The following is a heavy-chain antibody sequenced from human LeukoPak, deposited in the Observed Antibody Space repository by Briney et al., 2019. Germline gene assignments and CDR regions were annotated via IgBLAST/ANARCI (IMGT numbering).Heavy chain of an antibody. CDR1: GGSISSHY. J-gene: IGHJ6*03. CDR2: IYYSGST. V-gene: IGHV4-59*11. Sequence: SETLSLTCTVSGGSISSHYWSWIRQPPGKGLEWIGYIYYSGSTNYNPSLKSRVTISVDTSKNQFSLKLSSVTAADTAVYYCARRVTTQGYYYYMDVWGKGTTVTVPS. CDR3: ARRVTTQGYYYYMDV. D-gene: IGHD3-22*01.